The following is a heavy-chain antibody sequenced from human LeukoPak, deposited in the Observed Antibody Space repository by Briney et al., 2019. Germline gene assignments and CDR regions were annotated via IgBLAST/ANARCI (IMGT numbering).Heavy chain of an antibody. CDR2: LTSGGVSA. V-gene: IGHV3-11*04. CDR1: GFTLSDYS. Sequence: GGSLRLSCAASGFTLSDYSMTWVRQAPGQGLEWISFLTSGGVSAFYADSVRGRFTVSRDDARNPLSLYMNTLRADDTAVYYCASSLNTVMVSPYYLEYWGPGTLVTVSS. D-gene: IGHD5-18*01. CDR3: ASSLNTVMVSPYYLEY. J-gene: IGHJ4*02.